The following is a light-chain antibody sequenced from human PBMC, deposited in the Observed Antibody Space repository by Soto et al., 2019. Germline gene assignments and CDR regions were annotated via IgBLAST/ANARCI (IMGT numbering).Light chain of an antibody. J-gene: IGKJ4*01. CDR2: AAS. V-gene: IGKV1-12*01. CDR3: QQHNSFALT. Sequence: DIQMTQSPSSVSASVGDRVTITCRASQGMSSWLAWYQQKPGKAPKLLIYAASSLQCGVPSRFSSSGSVTDFTITIGSLHPEDFATYYCQQHNSFALTFGGGTKVEIK. CDR1: QGMSSW.